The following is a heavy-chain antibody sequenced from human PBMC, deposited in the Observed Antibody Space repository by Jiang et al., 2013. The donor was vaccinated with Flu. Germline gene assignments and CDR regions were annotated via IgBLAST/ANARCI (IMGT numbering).Heavy chain of an antibody. D-gene: IGHD2-21*01. V-gene: IGHV3-30-3*01. Sequence: QLVESGGGVVQPGRSLRLSCAASGISFRTSAMHWVRQAPGKGLEWVAVISYGGNSKEYADSVKGRFTISRDNSKNTLFVQMDSLRAEDTAVYYCARSDWSDGMDVWGQGTTVIVSS. J-gene: IGHJ6*02. CDR1: GISFRTSA. CDR3: ARSDWSDGMDV. CDR2: ISYGGNSK.